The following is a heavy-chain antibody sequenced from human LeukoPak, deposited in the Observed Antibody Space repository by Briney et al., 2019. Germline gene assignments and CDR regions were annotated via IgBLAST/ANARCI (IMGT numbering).Heavy chain of an antibody. J-gene: IGHJ4*02. Sequence: GGSLRLSCAASGFTFSVYWMTWVRQAPGKGLEWVANINQDGSEKNYVDSVKGRFTISRDNAKNSLYLQMNSLRVEDTAVYYCARETSRGRRIEVAGDSDYWGQGTLVTVSS. D-gene: IGHD6-19*01. CDR3: ARETSRGRRIEVAGDSDY. V-gene: IGHV3-7*01. CDR2: INQDGSEK. CDR1: GFTFSVYW.